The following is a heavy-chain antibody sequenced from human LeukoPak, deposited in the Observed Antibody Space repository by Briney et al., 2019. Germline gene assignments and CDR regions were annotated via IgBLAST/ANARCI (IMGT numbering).Heavy chain of an antibody. J-gene: IGHJ5*01. CDR2: ITGSGTST. Sequence: GSXRLSCAASGFSFDNRAMSWLRQAPGKXXEWVSTITGSGTSTYYADSVKGRFTISRDISRKTVYLQMNSLRVDDTAVYYCAKDGGIYDFPFDSWGQGPLVTVSS. D-gene: IGHD3-3*01. V-gene: IGHV3-23*01. CDR3: AKDGGIYDFPFDS. CDR1: GFSFDNRA.